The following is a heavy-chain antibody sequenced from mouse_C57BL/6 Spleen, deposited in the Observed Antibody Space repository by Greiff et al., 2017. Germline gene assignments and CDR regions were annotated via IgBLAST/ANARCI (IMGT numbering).Heavy chain of an antibody. CDR3: ARRGMGY. CDR2: IDPSDSDT. CDR1: GYTFTSYW. J-gene: IGHJ4*01. Sequence: QVQLQQPGAELVRPGSSVKLSCKASGYTFTSYWMHWVKQRPIQGLEWIGNIDPSDSDTHYNQKFKDKATLTVDKSSSTAYMQLRSLTSEDCAVYYCARRGMGYWGQGTSVTVSS. V-gene: IGHV1-52*01.